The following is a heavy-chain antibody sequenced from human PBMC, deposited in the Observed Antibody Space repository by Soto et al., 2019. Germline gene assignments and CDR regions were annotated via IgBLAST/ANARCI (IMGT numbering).Heavy chain of an antibody. Sequence: QVQLQESGPGLVKPSETLSLTCAVSGDSISSRNWWSWVRQTPGKGLEYIGEIHHSGSTNYNPSLKSRVTMSVDKSKNPFSLNLNSVTAADTAIYYCARRKLEMMYVGWFDPWGQGTLVPVSS. J-gene: IGHJ5*02. CDR2: IHHSGST. CDR3: ARRKLEMMYVGWFDP. CDR1: GDSISSRNW. D-gene: IGHD2-8*01. V-gene: IGHV4-4*02.